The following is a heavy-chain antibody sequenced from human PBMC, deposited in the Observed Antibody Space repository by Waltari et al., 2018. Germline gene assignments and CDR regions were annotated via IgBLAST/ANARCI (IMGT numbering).Heavy chain of an antibody. D-gene: IGHD2-15*01. V-gene: IGHV1-46*01. CDR3: ARALGYADGF. CDR2: INPRDGST. Sequence: QVQLVQSGPEVKKPGASVKVSCKASGYAFSVYYMHWVRQAPGQGLEWVGVINPRDGSTSYAQKFHGSIAMTSDTSTNTVYMELRSLRSEDTAVYYCARALGYADGFWGQGTLVTVSS. J-gene: IGHJ4*02. CDR1: GYAFSVYY.